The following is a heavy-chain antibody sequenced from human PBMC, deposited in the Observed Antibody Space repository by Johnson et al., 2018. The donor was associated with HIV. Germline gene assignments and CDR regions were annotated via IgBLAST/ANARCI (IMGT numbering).Heavy chain of an antibody. Sequence: VQLVESGGGLVQPGGSLRLSCAASGFTVSSNYMSWVRQAPGKGLEWVSVIYSGGSTYYADSVKGRFTISRYNSKNTLYLQMNSLRAEDTAVYYCAKDHSRDEAFDIWGQGTMVTVSS. D-gene: IGHD5-24*01. CDR3: AKDHSRDEAFDI. CDR1: GFTVSSNY. V-gene: IGHV3-66*01. J-gene: IGHJ3*02. CDR2: IYSGGST.